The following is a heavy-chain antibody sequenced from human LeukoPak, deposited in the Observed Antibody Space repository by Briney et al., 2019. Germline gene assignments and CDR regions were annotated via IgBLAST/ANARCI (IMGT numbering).Heavy chain of an antibody. CDR2: IKEDGSAT. J-gene: IGHJ4*02. Sequence: QTGGSLRLSCAASGFTFSTYWMTWVRQAPGKGPEWVANIKEDGSATYYVDSVKGRFTTSRDNAKKSLYLQMNSLRAEDTAVYYCARDSPGYLAYDSWGQGTLVTVSS. CDR1: GFTFSTYW. V-gene: IGHV3-7*04. D-gene: IGHD1-1*01. CDR3: ARDSPGYLAYDS.